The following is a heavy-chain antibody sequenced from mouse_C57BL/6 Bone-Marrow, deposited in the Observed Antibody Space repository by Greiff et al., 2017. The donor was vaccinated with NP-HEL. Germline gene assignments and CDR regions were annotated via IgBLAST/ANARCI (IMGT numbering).Heavy chain of an antibody. Sequence: EVQLLQSGPVLVKPGASVKMSCKASGYTFTDYYMNWVKQSHGKSLEWIGVINPYHGGTSYNQKFKGKATLTVDKSSSTAYMELNSLTSEDTAVYYCARTILRPYFDVWGTGTTLTVSS. CDR3: ARTILRPYFDV. J-gene: IGHJ1*03. V-gene: IGHV1-19*01. CDR2: INPYHGGT. CDR1: GYTFTDYY. D-gene: IGHD1-1*01.